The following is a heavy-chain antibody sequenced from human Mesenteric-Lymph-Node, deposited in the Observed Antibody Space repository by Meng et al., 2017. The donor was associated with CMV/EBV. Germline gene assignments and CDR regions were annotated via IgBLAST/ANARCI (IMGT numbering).Heavy chain of an antibody. CDR1: GFTFSTYA. D-gene: IGHD5-18*01. CDR3: AKDSSYGQYYFDY. J-gene: IGHJ4*02. Sequence: SLKISCAASGFTFSTYAMHWVRQAPGKGLECVAVISYDGSDKYYADSVKGRFNISRDNSKNALYLQLSSLRADDTAVYYCAKDSSYGQYYFDYWGQGTLVTVSS. CDR2: ISYDGSDK. V-gene: IGHV3-30-3*01.